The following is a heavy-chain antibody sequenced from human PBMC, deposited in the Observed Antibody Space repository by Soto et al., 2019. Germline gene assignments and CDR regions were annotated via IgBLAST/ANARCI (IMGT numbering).Heavy chain of an antibody. CDR1: GYTFTGYA. J-gene: IGHJ4*02. CDR2: INAGNGNT. D-gene: IGHD6-19*01. Sequence: XVKVSCKASGYTFTGYAMHWVRQAPGQRLEWMGWINAGNGNTKYSQKFQGRVTITRDTSASTAYMELSSMRSEDTAVYYCARAVAVPADFDYWGQGTLVTVSS. CDR3: ARAVAVPADFDY. V-gene: IGHV1-3*01.